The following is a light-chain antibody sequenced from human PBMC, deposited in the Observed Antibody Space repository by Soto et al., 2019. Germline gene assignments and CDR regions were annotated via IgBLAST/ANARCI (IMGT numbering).Light chain of an antibody. CDR2: SNN. CDR3: SSYTSNSTLV. CDR1: TSNIGSNI. V-gene: IGLV1-44*01. Sequence: QSVLTQPPSASGAPGQTVTISCSGSTSNIGSNIVNWYQQLPGTAPKLLIHSNNQRPSGVPDRFSGSKSGTSASLAISGLQSEDEADYFCSSYTSNSTLVFGGGTKLTVL. J-gene: IGLJ3*02.